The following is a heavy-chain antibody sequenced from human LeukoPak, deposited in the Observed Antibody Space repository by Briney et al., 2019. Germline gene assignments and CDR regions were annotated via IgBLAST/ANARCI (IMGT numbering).Heavy chain of an antibody. CDR3: AKGGGYEAQYYYYLDV. CDR2: ISYDGSNK. V-gene: IGHV3-30*18. CDR1: GFTFSSYG. D-gene: IGHD5-12*01. Sequence: PGGSLRLSCAASGFTFSSYGMHWVRQAPGKGLEWVAVISYDGSNKYYADSVKGRFTISRDNSKNTLYLQMSSLRAEDTAVYYCAKGGGYEAQYYYYLDVWGKGTTVTISS. J-gene: IGHJ6*03.